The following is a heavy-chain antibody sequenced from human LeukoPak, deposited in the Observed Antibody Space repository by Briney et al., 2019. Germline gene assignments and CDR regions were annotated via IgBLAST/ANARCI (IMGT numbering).Heavy chain of an antibody. J-gene: IGHJ4*02. CDR3: AKEMATIVGFDS. CDR2: ISGRGGTT. CDR1: GFTVSSNY. Sequence: PGGSLRLSCAASGFTVSSNYMSWVRQAPGKGLQWVSAISGRGGTTYSADSVKGRFTISRDNSKNTLYLQMNSLRDEDTAVYYCAKEMATIVGFDSWGQGTLVTVSS. V-gene: IGHV3-23*01. D-gene: IGHD5-24*01.